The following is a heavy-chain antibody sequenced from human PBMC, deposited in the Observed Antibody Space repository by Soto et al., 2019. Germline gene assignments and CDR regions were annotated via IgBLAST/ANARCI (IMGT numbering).Heavy chain of an antibody. CDR3: AKTSGSSRALEIYSSSWYRVDY. Sequence: AGGSLRLSCAASGFTFSSYGMHWVRQAPGKGLEWVAVISYDGSNKCYADSVKGRFTISRDNSKNTLYLQMNSLRAEDTAVYYCAKTSGSSRALEIYSSSWYRVDYWGQGTLVTVSS. V-gene: IGHV3-30*18. CDR1: GFTFSSYG. CDR2: ISYDGSNK. D-gene: IGHD6-13*01. J-gene: IGHJ4*02.